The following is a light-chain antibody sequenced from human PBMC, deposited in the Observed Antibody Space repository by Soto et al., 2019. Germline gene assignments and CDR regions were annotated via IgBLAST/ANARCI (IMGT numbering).Light chain of an antibody. Sequence: DIMMTQSPDSLAVSLGERATINCKSSQSVLYSSNNKNYLAWYQQKPGQPPKLLIYWASTRESGVPDRFSGSGSGTDFTLTISRLQAEDVAVYYCQQYYSTWTFGQGTKVEIK. V-gene: IGKV4-1*01. CDR2: WAS. CDR1: QSVLYSSNNKNY. CDR3: QQYYSTWT. J-gene: IGKJ1*01.